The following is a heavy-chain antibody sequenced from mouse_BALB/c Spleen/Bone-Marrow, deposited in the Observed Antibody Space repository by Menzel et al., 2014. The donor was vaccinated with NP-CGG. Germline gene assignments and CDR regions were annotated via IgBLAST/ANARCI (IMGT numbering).Heavy chain of an antibody. V-gene: IGHV1S81*02. J-gene: IGHJ2*01. Sequence: QVQLKESGADLVKPGASVKLSCKASGYTFTSYWMHWVKQRPGQGLEWIGEINPSNGRTNYNEKFKSKATLTVDKSSSTAYMQLSSLTSEDSAVYYCARRATTVVATDYWGQGTTLTVSS. CDR3: ARRATTVVATDY. CDR1: GYTFTSYW. CDR2: INPSNGRT. D-gene: IGHD1-1*01.